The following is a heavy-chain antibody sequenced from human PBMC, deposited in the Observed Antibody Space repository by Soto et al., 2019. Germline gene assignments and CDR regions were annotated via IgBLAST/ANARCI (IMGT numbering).Heavy chain of an antibody. CDR3: ARGYSRITIFGVVSSGYYYGMDV. J-gene: IGHJ6*02. V-gene: IGHV1-69*06. CDR1: GGTFSSYA. Sequence: GASVKVSCKASGGTFSSYAISWVRQAPGQGLEWMGGIIPIFGTANYAQKFQGRVTITADKSTSTAYMELSSLRSEDTAVYYCARGYSRITIFGVVSSGYYYGMDVWGQGTTVTVSS. CDR2: IIPIFGTA. D-gene: IGHD3-3*01.